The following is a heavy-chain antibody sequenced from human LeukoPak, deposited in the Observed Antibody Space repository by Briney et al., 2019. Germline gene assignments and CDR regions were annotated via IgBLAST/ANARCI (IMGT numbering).Heavy chain of an antibody. CDR2: IIPISGTA. V-gene: IGHV1-69*05. CDR1: GGIFSSHA. CDR3: ASGLQYQLLKALGYYYMDV. D-gene: IGHD2-2*01. Sequence: GASVKVSCKASGGIFSSHAIAWVRQAPGQGPEWMGGIIPISGTANYAQKFQGRVTIATDESTSTAYMELSSLTSDDTAVYYCASGLQYQLLKALGYYYMDVWGEGTTVTVSS. J-gene: IGHJ6*03.